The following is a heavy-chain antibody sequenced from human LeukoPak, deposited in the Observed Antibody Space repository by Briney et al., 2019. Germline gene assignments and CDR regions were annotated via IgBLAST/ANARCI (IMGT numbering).Heavy chain of an antibody. CDR2: ISGSGGST. D-gene: IGHD6-19*01. V-gene: IGHV3-23*01. CDR3: ARGSVAGVLNPFEY. J-gene: IGHJ4*02. CDR1: GFTFSSYA. Sequence: PGGSLRLSCAASGFTFSSYAMSWVRQAPGKGLEWVSAISGSGGSTYYADSVKGRFTISRDDSKNTLYLQMNSLRAEDTAVYYCARGSVAGVLNPFEYWGQGTLVTVSS.